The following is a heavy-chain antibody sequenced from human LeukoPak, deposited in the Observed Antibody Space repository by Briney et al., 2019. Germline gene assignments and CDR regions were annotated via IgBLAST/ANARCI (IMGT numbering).Heavy chain of an antibody. V-gene: IGHV3-23*01. Sequence: GGSLRLSCAASGFTFSSYAMSWVRQAPGKGLEWVSAISGSGGSTYYADSVKGRFTISRDNSKNTLYLQMNSLRAEDTAVYHCANLDYYDYVWGSYRDAFDIWGQGTMVTVSS. CDR1: GFTFSSYA. CDR3: ANLDYYDYVWGSYRDAFDI. D-gene: IGHD3-16*02. J-gene: IGHJ3*02. CDR2: ISGSGGST.